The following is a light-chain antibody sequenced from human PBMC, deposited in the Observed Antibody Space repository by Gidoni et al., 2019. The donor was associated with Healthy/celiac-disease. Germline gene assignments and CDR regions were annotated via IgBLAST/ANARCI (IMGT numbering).Light chain of an antibody. Sequence: EIVLTQSPATLSLSPGERATLSCRASQSVSSYLAWYQQKPGQAPRLLIYDASNRATGIPARFSGSGSGTDFTLTISSLEPEDFAVYYCQQRSNWPLTFGGXTKVEI. CDR1: QSVSSY. J-gene: IGKJ4*01. CDR3: QQRSNWPLT. CDR2: DAS. V-gene: IGKV3-11*01.